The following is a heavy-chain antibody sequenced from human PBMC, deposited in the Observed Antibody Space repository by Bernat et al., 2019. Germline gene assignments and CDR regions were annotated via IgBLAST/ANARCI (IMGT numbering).Heavy chain of an antibody. D-gene: IGHD3-10*01. CDR3: ARDGGSGSYSYYYYCSMDV. Sequence: EVQLVESGGGLVQPGGSLRLPCAASGFTVSSNYMSWVRQAPGKGLEWASAIYSGASTYYADSVKGRFTISRDNSKNTLYLQMNSLRAEDTAVYYCARDGGSGSYSYYYYCSMDVGGQGTTVTVS. CDR1: GFTVSSNY. J-gene: IGHJ6*02. V-gene: IGHV3-66*01. CDR2: IYSGAST.